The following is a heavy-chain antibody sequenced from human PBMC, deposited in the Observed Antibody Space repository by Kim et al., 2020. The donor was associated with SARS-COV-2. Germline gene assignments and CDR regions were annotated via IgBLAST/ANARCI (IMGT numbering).Heavy chain of an antibody. V-gene: IGHV4-39*01. CDR3: ARRINGRGSFDAFDI. D-gene: IGHD1-26*01. CDR2: IYYSGST. J-gene: IGHJ3*02. CDR1: GGSISSSSYY. Sequence: SETLSLTCTVSGGSISSSSYYWGWIRQPPGKGLEWIGSIYYSGSTYYNPSLKSRVTISVDTSKNQFSLKLSSVTAADTAVYYCARRINGRGSFDAFDIWGQGTMVTVSS.